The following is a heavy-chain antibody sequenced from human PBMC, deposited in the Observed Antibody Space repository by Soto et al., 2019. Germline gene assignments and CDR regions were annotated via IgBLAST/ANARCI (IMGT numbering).Heavy chain of an antibody. V-gene: IGHV4-39*01. CDR3: ARRELEPTNNDAFHI. D-gene: IGHD1-1*01. CDR1: GGSISSSNHY. J-gene: IGHJ3*02. Sequence: SETLSLTCAVSGGSISSSNHYWDWIRQPPGKGPEWIGRIYYSGSTYYNPSLKSRVTISVDTSKNQFSLKLSSVTAADTAVYYCARRELEPTNNDAFHIWGQGTMVTVSS. CDR2: IYYSGST.